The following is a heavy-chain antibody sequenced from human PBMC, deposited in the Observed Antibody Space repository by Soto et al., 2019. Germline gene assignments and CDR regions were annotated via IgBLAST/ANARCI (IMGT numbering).Heavy chain of an antibody. V-gene: IGHV1-3*01. Sequence: QVQLVQSGAEVKKPGASVKVSCKASGYTFNSHAIHWVRQAPGQRPEWMGRINAGNGNTKYSQKLQGRVPITRDTSASTAYMELRSLRSEATAGYYCARGDRQQLITTSEYYYFRVGVRCKGTTVTVSS. CDR2: INAGNGNT. D-gene: IGHD6-13*01. CDR3: ARGDRQQLITTSEYYYFRVGV. CDR1: GYTFNSHA. J-gene: IGHJ6*04.